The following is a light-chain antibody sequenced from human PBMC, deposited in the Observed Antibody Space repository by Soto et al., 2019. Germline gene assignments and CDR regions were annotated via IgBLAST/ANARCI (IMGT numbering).Light chain of an antibody. CDR3: SSSTPTRGLV. CDR1: RSNVGANYD. Sequence: QSVLTQPPSVSGAPGQTITISCTGSRSNVGANYDVHWYQVLPGAGPRLLIYKNNNRPSGVPDRFSGSKSGTSASLAITGLRAEDEADYYCSSSTPTRGLVFGSGTQLTVL. CDR2: KNN. J-gene: IGLJ7*01. V-gene: IGLV1-40*01.